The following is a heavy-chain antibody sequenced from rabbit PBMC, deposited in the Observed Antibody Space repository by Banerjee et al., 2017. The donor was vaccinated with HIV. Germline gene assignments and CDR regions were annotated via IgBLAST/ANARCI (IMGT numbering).Heavy chain of an antibody. J-gene: IGHJ4*01. D-gene: IGHD4-2*01. V-gene: IGHV1S45*01. CDR2: IYTGSSGST. CDR1: GFTISSSYW. Sequence: QEQLVESGGDLVKPGASLTLTCTASGFTISSSYWICWVRQAPGKGLEWIACIYTGSSGSTYYASWAKGRFTISKTSSTTVTLQMTSLTAADTATYFCARRGVTAYAGLGLWGPGTLVTVS. CDR3: ARRGVTAYAGLGL.